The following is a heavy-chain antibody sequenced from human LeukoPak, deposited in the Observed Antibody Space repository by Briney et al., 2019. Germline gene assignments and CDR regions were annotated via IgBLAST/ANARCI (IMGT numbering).Heavy chain of an antibody. V-gene: IGHV3-9*01. D-gene: IGHD4-17*01. CDR3: AKGLTVTTAFFDY. CDR1: GFTFDDYA. CDR2: ISWNSGSI. Sequence: PGGSLRLSCAASGFTFDDYAMHWVRQAPGKGLEWVSGISWNSGSIGYADSVKGRFTISRDNAKNSLYLQMNSLRAEDTALYYYAKGLTVTTAFFDYWGQGTLVTVSS. J-gene: IGHJ4*02.